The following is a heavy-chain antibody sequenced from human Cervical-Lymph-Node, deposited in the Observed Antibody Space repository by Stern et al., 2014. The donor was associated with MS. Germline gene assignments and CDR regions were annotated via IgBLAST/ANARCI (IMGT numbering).Heavy chain of an antibody. Sequence: QLQLQESGPGLVKPSQTLSLTCTVSGGSISSGGYYWSWIRQHPGKGLEXIGYIYYSGSTYYNPSLKSRVTISVDTSKNQFSLKRSSVTAAAAVVYYGASPPADSSSWYRPYYFDYWGQGTLVTVSS. CDR1: GGSISSGGYY. CDR2: IYYSGST. J-gene: IGHJ4*02. V-gene: IGHV4-31*03. CDR3: ASPPADSSSWYRPYYFDY. D-gene: IGHD6-13*01.